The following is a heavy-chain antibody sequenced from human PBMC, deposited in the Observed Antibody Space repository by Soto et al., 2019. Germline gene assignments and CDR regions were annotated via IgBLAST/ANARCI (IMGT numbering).Heavy chain of an antibody. CDR3: ARGRVVVTAMEVHRYIDL. CDR2: IYYSGRT. Sequence: QVQLQESGPGLVKPSETLSLTCTVSADSISSYYWSWIRRPPGKGLEWIGYIYYSGRTNYNPSLKSRFTISVDTSTNQFSLKLGSVTAADTAMYYCARGRVVVTAMEVHRYIDLWGRGTLVTVSS. J-gene: IGHJ2*01. V-gene: IGHV4-59*01. D-gene: IGHD2-21*02. CDR1: ADSISSYY.